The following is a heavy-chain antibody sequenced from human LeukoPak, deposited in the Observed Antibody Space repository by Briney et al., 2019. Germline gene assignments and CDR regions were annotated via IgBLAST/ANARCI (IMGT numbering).Heavy chain of an antibody. CDR3: AKSVVVVVPAALDAFDI. Sequence: GGSLRLSCAASGFTFSSYAMIWVRPAPGRGVEWVSAISGSGGDTYYADSVKGRFTISRDNSKNTLYLQMNSLKAEDTAVYYCAKSVVVVVPAALDAFDIWGQGTMVTVSS. V-gene: IGHV3-23*01. J-gene: IGHJ3*02. CDR2: ISGSGGDT. CDR1: GFTFSSYA. D-gene: IGHD2-2*01.